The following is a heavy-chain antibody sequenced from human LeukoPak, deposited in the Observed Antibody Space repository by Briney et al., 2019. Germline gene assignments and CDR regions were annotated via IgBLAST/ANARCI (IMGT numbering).Heavy chain of an antibody. V-gene: IGHV3-30*04. J-gene: IGHJ4*02. Sequence: GGSLRLSCAASGFTFSSYAMHWVRQAPGKGLEWVAVISYDGSNKYYADSVKGRFTISRVNAKNSLYLQMNSLRAEDTAVYYCATPLDYYDTSDSHQGGDWGQGTLVTVSS. CDR1: GFTFSSYA. D-gene: IGHD3-22*01. CDR3: ATPLDYYDTSDSHQGGD. CDR2: ISYDGSNK.